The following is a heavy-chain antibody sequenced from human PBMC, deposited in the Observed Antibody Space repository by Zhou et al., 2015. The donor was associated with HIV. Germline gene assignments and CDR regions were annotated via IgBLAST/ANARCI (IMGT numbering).Heavy chain of an antibody. V-gene: IGHV1-46*01. D-gene: IGHD2-21*02. CDR2: INPSGGST. J-gene: IGHJ4*02. CDR1: GYTFTSYY. CDR3: ARDPCGGDCYAPFDY. Sequence: QVQLVQSGAEVKKPGASVKVSCKASGYTFTSYYMHWVRQAPGQGLEWMGIINPSGGSTSYAQKFQGRVTMTRDTSTSTVYMELSSLRSEDTAVYYCARDPCGGDCYAPFDYWGQGTLVTVSS.